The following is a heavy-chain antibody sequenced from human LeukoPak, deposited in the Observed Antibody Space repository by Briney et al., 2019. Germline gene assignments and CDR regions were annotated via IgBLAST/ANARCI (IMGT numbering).Heavy chain of an antibody. CDR2: ISKDGSST. Sequence: GGSLRLSCAASGFTFSSYWMHWVRQAPGKGLVWVSRISKDGSSTYYADSVKGRFTISRDSATNTLYLQMNSLRAEDTAIYYCVRDGEYSHGIDFDYWGQGTLVTVSP. D-gene: IGHD5-18*01. CDR1: GFTFSSYW. J-gene: IGHJ4*02. CDR3: VRDGEYSHGIDFDY. V-gene: IGHV3-74*01.